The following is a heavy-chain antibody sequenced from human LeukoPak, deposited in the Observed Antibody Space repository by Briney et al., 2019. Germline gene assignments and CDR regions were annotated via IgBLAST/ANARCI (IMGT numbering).Heavy chain of an antibody. J-gene: IGHJ5*02. CDR1: GFFFSTYW. Sequence: HPGGSLRLSCEASGFFFSTYWMAWVRQAPGKGLEWVASIKHDAIEEHYADSVKGRFTVSRDNGRNSLYLEMKSLRVEDTAVYYCSREFEPWGLGTLVIASS. CDR2: IKHDAIEE. V-gene: IGHV3-7*01. CDR3: SREFEP.